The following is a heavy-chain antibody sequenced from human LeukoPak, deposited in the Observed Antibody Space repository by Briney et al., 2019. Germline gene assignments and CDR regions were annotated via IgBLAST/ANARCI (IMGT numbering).Heavy chain of an antibody. J-gene: IGHJ4*02. Sequence: PSETLSLTCAVYGGSFSGYYWSWIRQPPGKGLEWIGEINHSGSTNYNPSLKSRVTISVDTSKNQFSLKLSSVTAADTAVYYCAKDSCGPIPAEGDYWGQGTLVTVSS. CDR1: GGSFSGYY. CDR3: AKDSCGPIPAEGDY. D-gene: IGHD3-22*01. CDR2: INHSGST. V-gene: IGHV4-34*01.